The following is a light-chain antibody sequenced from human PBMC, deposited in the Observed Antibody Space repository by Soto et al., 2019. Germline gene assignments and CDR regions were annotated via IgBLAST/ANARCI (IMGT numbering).Light chain of an antibody. CDR3: SSYIKTTTLYV. Sequence: QSALTQPASVSGSPGQSITISCTGTSSDVGGYHYVSWYQQYPGKAPKLMIYEVSNRPSGISDRFSGSKSGNTASLTISGLQAEDEADYFCSSYIKTTTLYVFGSGTKLTVL. J-gene: IGLJ1*01. CDR1: SSDVGGYHY. CDR2: EVS. V-gene: IGLV2-14*01.